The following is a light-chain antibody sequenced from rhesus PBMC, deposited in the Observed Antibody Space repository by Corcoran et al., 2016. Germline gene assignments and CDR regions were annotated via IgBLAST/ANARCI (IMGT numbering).Light chain of an antibody. Sequence: EIVMTQSPATLSLSPGETATLSCRASETICTYLAWYHQKPGPAPKLLVHGADFRATGIPDRFIGSGSNTEFTLTITSLEPEDVGIYHCQQYNDLLWTFGQGTKVEIK. CDR3: QQYNDLLWT. J-gene: IGKJ1*01. CDR1: ETICTY. CDR2: GAD. V-gene: IGKV3-40*03.